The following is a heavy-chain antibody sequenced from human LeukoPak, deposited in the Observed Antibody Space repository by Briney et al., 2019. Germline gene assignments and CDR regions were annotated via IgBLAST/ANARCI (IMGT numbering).Heavy chain of an antibody. CDR1: GFTFSSYA. D-gene: IGHD4-17*01. CDR2: ISGSGGST. J-gene: IGHJ6*02. Sequence: GGSLRLSCAASGFTFSSYAMSWVRQAPGEGLEWVSAISGSGGSTYYADSVKGRFTISRDNSKNTLYVQMNSLRAEDTAVYYCAKDLDGDDGHYCCGMDVWGQGTTVTVSS. V-gene: IGHV3-23*01. CDR3: AKDLDGDDGHYCCGMDV.